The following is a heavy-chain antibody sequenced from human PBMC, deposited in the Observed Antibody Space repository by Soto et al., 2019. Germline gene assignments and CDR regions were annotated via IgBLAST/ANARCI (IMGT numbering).Heavy chain of an antibody. CDR1: GTSISSSTYF. Sequence: QFQLQESGPGLVKPSETLSLTCTVSGTSISSSTYFWGWIRRPPGKGLEWIGSIQYSGRTYYHPSIKCRVSPSSDTSKNRFSPKLSSLTAADTAGYYCARHAITIARETWFASWGQGTLVTVSS. CDR2: IQYSGRT. V-gene: IGHV4-39*01. D-gene: IGHD1-1*01. CDR3: ARHAITIARETWFAS. J-gene: IGHJ5*01.